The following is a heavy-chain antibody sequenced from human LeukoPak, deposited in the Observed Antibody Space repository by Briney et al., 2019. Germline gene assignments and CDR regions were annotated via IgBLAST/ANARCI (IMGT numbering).Heavy chain of an antibody. D-gene: IGHD1-26*01. CDR1: AFTFRTYW. CDR2: IKPDGSEK. Sequence: GGSLRLSCAASAFTFRTYWMSWVRQAPGKGLEWVAMIKPDGSEKYYVDSVKGLFTISRDNAKNSLYLQMTSLRAEDTAVYYCTRDASGETASGPRMDVWGQGTTVAASS. CDR3: TRDASGETASGPRMDV. J-gene: IGHJ6*02. V-gene: IGHV3-7*05.